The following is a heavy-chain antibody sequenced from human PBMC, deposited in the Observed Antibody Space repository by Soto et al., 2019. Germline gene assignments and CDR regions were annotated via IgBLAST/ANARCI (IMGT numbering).Heavy chain of an antibody. CDR3: ARDLPPVDY. Sequence: QVQLVQSGAEVKKPGASVKVSGKASGYTFSSYFISWVRQAPGQGLEWMGWISAYNDNTNYAQNLKGRVTMTTDTSTSTAYMELRSLRSDDTALYYCARDLPPVDYWGQGTLVTVSS. J-gene: IGHJ4*02. CDR1: GYTFSSYF. CDR2: ISAYNDNT. V-gene: IGHV1-18*01.